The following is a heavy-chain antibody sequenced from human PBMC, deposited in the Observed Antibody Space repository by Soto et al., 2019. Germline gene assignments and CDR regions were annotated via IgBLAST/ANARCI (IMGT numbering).Heavy chain of an antibody. V-gene: IGHV1-3*01. CDR2: INAGNGNT. J-gene: IGHJ4*02. CDR3: ARAARGYSYGGTFDY. Sequence: QVQLVQSGAEVKKPGASVKVSCKASGYTFTSYAMHWVRQAPGQRLEWMGWINAGNGNTKYSQKFQGRVTITRDTSASTAYMELSSLRSEDTAVYYCARAARGYSYGGTFDYWGQGTLVTVSS. D-gene: IGHD5-18*01. CDR1: GYTFTSYA.